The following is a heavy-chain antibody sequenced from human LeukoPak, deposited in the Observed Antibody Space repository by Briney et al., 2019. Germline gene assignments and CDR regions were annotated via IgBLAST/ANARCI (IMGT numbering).Heavy chain of an antibody. D-gene: IGHD3-22*01. CDR3: ARSRGWDYYDSSGRPFDY. J-gene: IGHJ4*02. CDR1: GFTFSSYA. V-gene: IGHV3-66*01. Sequence: GGSLRLSCAASGFTFSSYAMSWVRQAPGKGLEWVSVIYSGGSTYYADSVKGRFTISRDNSKNTLYLQMNSLRAEDTAVYYCARSRGWDYYDSSGRPFDYWGQGTLVTVSS. CDR2: IYSGGST.